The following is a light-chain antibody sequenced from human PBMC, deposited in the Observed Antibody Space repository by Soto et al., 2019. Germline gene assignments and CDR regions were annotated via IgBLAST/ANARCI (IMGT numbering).Light chain of an antibody. J-gene: IGLJ3*02. CDR2: GNS. V-gene: IGLV1-40*01. Sequence: QSVLTQPPSVSGAPGQRVTICCTGSSSNIGAGYDVHWYQQLPGTAPKLLIYGNSNRPSGVPDRFSGSKSGTSASLAITGLQAEDEADYYFQSYDSSLSGWVFGGGTKLTVL. CDR1: SSNIGAGYD. CDR3: QSYDSSLSGWV.